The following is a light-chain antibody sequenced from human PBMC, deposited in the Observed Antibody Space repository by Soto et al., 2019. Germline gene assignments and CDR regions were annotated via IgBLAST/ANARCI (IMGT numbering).Light chain of an antibody. CDR2: DVS. CDR3: SSYTSSSTLV. J-gene: IGLJ1*01. V-gene: IGLV2-14*01. Sequence: QSALTQPASVSGSPGQSITISCTGTSSDVGGYNYVSWYQQHPGKAPKLISYDVSNRPSGVSNLFSGSKSGNTASLTISGLQAEDEADYYCSSYTSSSTLVFGTRTKVTVL. CDR1: SSDVGGYNY.